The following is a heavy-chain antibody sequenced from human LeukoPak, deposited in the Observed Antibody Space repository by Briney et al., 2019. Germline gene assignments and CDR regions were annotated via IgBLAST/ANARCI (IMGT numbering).Heavy chain of an antibody. D-gene: IGHD1-7*01. Sequence: GRSLRLSCAASGFTFSSYAMHWVRQAPGKGLEWVAVISYDGSNKYYADSVKGRFTISRDNSKNTLYLQMNSLRAEDTAVYYCARDHYTRTTGDDAFDIWGQGTMVTVSS. CDR2: ISYDGSNK. V-gene: IGHV3-30-3*01. CDR3: ARDHYTRTTGDDAFDI. J-gene: IGHJ3*02. CDR1: GFTFSSYA.